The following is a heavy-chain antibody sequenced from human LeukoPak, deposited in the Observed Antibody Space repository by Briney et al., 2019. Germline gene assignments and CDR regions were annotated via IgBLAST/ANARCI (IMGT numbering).Heavy chain of an antibody. J-gene: IGHJ5*02. Sequence: SETLSLTCTVSGGSLSSYYWSWVRQSPGKGLEWIGYIFSSGGTSYNPSLRSRVTVSFDTSKNQFFLNLNSVTAADSAVYYCAREAWAGTLSGWFDPWGQGTLVTVSS. CDR3: AREAWAGTLSGWFDP. V-gene: IGHV4-4*08. D-gene: IGHD1-7*01. CDR1: GGSLSSYY. CDR2: IFSSGGT.